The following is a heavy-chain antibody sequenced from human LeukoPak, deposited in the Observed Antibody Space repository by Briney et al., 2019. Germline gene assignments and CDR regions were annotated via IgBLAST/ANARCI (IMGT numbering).Heavy chain of an antibody. CDR1: GLAFSSYA. J-gene: IGHJ4*02. D-gene: IGHD4-17*01. V-gene: IGHV3-23*01. CDR3: AKARGYDYGDYGFDY. CDR2: IRGSGGHT. Sequence: GGSLRLSCAASGLAFSSYAMSWVRQAPGKGLEWVSGIRGSGGHTYYADSVKGRFTISRDNSKNTLYLQMNSLRAEDTALYYCAKARGYDYGDYGFDYWGQGTLVTVSS.